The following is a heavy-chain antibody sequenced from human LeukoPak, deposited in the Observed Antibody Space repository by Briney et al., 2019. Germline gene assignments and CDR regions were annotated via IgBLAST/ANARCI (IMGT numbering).Heavy chain of an antibody. D-gene: IGHD2-15*01. J-gene: IGHJ6*02. CDR2: INSDGSST. CDR3: ARDTPLCSGGSCYPNLTFYYYYYYGMDV. Sequence: GGSLRLSCAASGFTFSSYWMHWVRQAPGKGRVWVSRINSDGSSTSYADSVKGRFTISRDNAKNTLYLQMNSLRAEDTAVYYCARDTPLCSGGSCYPNLTFYYYYYYGMDVWGQGTTVTVSS. CDR1: GFTFSSYW. V-gene: IGHV3-74*01.